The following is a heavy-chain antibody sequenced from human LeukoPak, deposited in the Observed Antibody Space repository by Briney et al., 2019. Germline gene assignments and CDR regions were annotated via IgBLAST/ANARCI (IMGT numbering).Heavy chain of an antibody. Sequence: SETLSLTCAVYGGSFSGYYWSWIRQPPGKGLEWIGEINHSGSTNYNPSLKSRVTISVDTSKNQFSLKLCSVTAADTAVYYCAREPSYCSSTSCLNWFDPWGQGTLVTVSS. V-gene: IGHV4-34*01. CDR2: INHSGST. CDR1: GGSFSGYY. CDR3: AREPSYCSSTSCLNWFDP. D-gene: IGHD2-2*01. J-gene: IGHJ5*02.